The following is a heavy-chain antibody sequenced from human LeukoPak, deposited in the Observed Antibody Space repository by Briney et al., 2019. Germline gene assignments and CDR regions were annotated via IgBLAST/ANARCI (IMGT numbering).Heavy chain of an antibody. J-gene: IGHJ4*02. V-gene: IGHV1-18*01. Sequence: ASVKVSCKASGYTFTSYGISWVRQAPGQGLEWMGWISAYNGNTNYAQKLQGRVTMTTDTSTCTAYMALRSLRYDDTAVYYCARDCPGEEDYWGQGTLVTVSS. CDR2: ISAYNGNT. CDR1: GYTFTSYG. CDR3: ARDCPGEEDY.